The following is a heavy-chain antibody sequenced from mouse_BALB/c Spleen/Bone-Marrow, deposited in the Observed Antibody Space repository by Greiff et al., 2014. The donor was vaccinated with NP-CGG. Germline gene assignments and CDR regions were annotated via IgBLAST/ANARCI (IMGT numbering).Heavy chain of an antibody. J-gene: IGHJ2*01. CDR3: ARFGRYYFDY. CDR1: GYAFTNYL. Sequence: QVQLKESGAELVRPGTAVNVSCKASGYAFTNYLIEWVKQRPGQGLAWIGVINPGSGGANYNEKFKGKATLTADKSSSTAYMQLSSLTSDDSAVYFCARFGRYYFDYWGQGTTLTVSS. CDR2: INPGSGGA. V-gene: IGHV1-54*01.